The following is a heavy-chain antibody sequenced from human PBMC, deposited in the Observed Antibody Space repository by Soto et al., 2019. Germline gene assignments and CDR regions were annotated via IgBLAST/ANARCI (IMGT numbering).Heavy chain of an antibody. CDR1: GFPLTTSGVG. CDR3: AYSLSVTKVTSIPFDF. CDR2: IYWNDDK. D-gene: IGHD4-17*01. V-gene: IGHV2-5*01. J-gene: IGHJ3*01. Sequence: SGPTLVNPTQTLTLTCTFSGFPLTTSGVGVGWIRQPPGKAPEWLALIYWNDDKRYSPSLKSRLTITKDTSKDQVVFTMTNMDPVDTGTYYCAYSLSVTKVTSIPFDFWGQGTMVTVSS.